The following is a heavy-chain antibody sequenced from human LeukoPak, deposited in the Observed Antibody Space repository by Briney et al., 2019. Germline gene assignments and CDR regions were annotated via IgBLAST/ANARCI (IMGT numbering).Heavy chain of an antibody. CDR1: GFTFSSYH. Sequence: GGSLRLSCAASGFTFSSYHMNWIRQAPGKGLEWISYISASSDLIYYADSVKGRFAISRDNAQRSLYLQKNRLTAEDTAVYYCARAWQDYSNTDYWGQGTLVTVSS. V-gene: IGHV3-48*01. CDR2: ISASSDLI. CDR3: ARAWQDYSNTDY. D-gene: IGHD4-11*01. J-gene: IGHJ4*02.